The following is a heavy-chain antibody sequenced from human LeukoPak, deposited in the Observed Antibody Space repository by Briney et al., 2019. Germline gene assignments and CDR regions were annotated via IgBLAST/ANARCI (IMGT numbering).Heavy chain of an antibody. J-gene: IGHJ5*02. CDR3: ARDSIPYCSSTSCQAEFDP. Sequence: ASVKVSCKASGYTFTSYGISWVRQAPGQGLEWMGWISAYNGNTNYAQKLQGRVTMTTDTSTSTAYMELRSLRSDDTAVYYCARDSIPYCSSTSCQAEFDPWGQGTLVTVSS. D-gene: IGHD2-2*01. CDR2: ISAYNGNT. CDR1: GYTFTSYG. V-gene: IGHV1-18*01.